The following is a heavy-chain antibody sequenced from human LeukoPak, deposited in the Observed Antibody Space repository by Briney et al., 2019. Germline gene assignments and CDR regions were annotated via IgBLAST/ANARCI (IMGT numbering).Heavy chain of an antibody. V-gene: IGHV3-23*01. CDR3: AKDRHDYSNYWFDP. CDR2: ISGSGGST. Sequence: GGSLRLSCAASGFTFSSYWMHWVRQAPGKGLEWVSAISGSGGSTYYADSVKGRFTISRDNSKNTLYLQMNSLRAEDTAVYYCAKDRHDYSNYWFDPWGQGTLVTVSS. D-gene: IGHD4-11*01. CDR1: GFTFSSYW. J-gene: IGHJ5*02.